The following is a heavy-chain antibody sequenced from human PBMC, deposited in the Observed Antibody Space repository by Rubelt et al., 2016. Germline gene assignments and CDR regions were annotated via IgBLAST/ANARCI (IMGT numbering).Heavy chain of an antibody. CDR3: ARAYYDSNGYYYFDY. D-gene: IGHD3-22*01. J-gene: IGHJ4*02. CDR1: GYSFSNFW. Sequence: EVQLVQSGAEVKKPGESLKISCKSSGYSFSNFWIGWVRQMPGKGLEWMGIIYPGDSDTRYSPSFQGQVTISADKSISTAYLHRSSLKASDTAMFYWARAYYDSNGYYYFDYWGQGTLVTVSS. V-gene: IGHV5-51*01. CDR2: IYPGDSDT.